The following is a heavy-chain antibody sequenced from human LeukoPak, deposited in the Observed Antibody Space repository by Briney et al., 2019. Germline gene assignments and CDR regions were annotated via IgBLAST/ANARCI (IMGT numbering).Heavy chain of an antibody. V-gene: IGHV3-74*01. Sequence: QPGGSLSLSCAASGFTFSNYWMHWVRQGPGKGLVWVSRINSDGSSTRYADSVKGRFTISRDNAKNTLYLQMNSLRAEDTAVYYCAKSPYSQGIAAAIGYYWGQGTLVTVSS. CDR2: INSDGSST. CDR3: AKSPYSQGIAAAIGYY. CDR1: GFTFSNYW. J-gene: IGHJ4*02. D-gene: IGHD6-13*01.